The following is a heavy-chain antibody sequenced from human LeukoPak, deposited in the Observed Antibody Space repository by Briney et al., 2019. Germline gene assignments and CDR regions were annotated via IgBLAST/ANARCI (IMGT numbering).Heavy chain of an antibody. V-gene: IGHV1-8*01. CDR1: GYTFTSYD. Sequence: ASVKVSCKASGYTFTSYDINWVRQGTGQGLEWMGWMSTKSGNTGNAQKFQGRVTMTRGTSISTAYMELSSLRSEDTAVYYCARSSSSPYFDYWGQGTLVTVSS. J-gene: IGHJ4*02. CDR2: MSTKSGNT. CDR3: ARSSSSPYFDY. D-gene: IGHD6-6*01.